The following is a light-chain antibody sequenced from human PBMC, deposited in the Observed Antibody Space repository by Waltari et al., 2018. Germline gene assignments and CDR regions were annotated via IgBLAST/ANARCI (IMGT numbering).Light chain of an antibody. Sequence: EILMTKSPVALSVSTGERATLPCRASQNVSDNLAWYQQRPGQAPALLIYGVSIRAPGVPDRFSGGGSATHFTLTINSLQSSDSAVYYCQQYMNWPPGYTFGQGTKVEIK. J-gene: IGKJ2*01. CDR1: QNVSDN. V-gene: IGKV3-15*01. CDR2: GVS. CDR3: QQYMNWPPGYT.